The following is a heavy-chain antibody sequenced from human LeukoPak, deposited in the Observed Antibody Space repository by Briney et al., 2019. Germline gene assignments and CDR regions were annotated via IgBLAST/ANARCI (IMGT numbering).Heavy chain of an antibody. CDR3: ARSALSPVYGSGSHFDY. CDR2: IYYSGST. Sequence: PSETLSLTCTVSGGSISSGGYYWSWIRQHPGKGLEWIGYIYYSGSTYYNPSLKSRVTISVDTSKNQFSLKLSSVTAADTAVYYCARSALSPVYGSGSHFDYWGQGTLVTVSS. CDR1: GGSISSGGYY. J-gene: IGHJ4*02. D-gene: IGHD3-10*01. V-gene: IGHV4-31*03.